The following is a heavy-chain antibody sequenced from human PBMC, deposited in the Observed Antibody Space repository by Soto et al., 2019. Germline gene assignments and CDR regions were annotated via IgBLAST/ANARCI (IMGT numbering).Heavy chain of an antibody. CDR2: IANDGRDK. J-gene: IGHJ4*02. D-gene: IGHD4-17*01. CDR1: GFSFSTYA. CDR3: AKDPDGDYGADY. Sequence: QVQLVESGGGVVQPGRSLRLSCAASGFSFSTYAMHWVRQAPGKGPEWLAVIANDGRDKYYADSVKGRFTVSRDTSKNTLYLQMNTLRPVDTAVYYCAKDPDGDYGADYWGQGTLVTVSS. V-gene: IGHV3-30*18.